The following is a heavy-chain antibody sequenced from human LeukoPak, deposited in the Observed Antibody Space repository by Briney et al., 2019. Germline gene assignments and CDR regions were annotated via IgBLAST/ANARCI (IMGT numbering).Heavy chain of an antibody. J-gene: IGHJ4*02. CDR1: GFTFSNYG. CDR3: ARSLGSSGYQDY. Sequence: GGSLRLSCAASGFTFSNYGMNWVRQAPGKGLEWVSGITGSGGSTYYADSVKGRFTISRGNSKNTVYLQMNSLRAEDTAVYYCARSLGSSGYQDYWGQGTLVTVSS. D-gene: IGHD3-22*01. CDR2: ITGSGGST. V-gene: IGHV3-23*01.